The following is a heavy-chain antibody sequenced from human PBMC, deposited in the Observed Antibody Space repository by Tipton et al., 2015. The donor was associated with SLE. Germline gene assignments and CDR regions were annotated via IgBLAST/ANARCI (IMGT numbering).Heavy chain of an antibody. CDR2: IYHSGST. Sequence: TLSLTCAVSGYSISSGYYWGWIRQPPGKGLEWIGSIYHSGSTYYNPSLKSRVTISVDTSKNQFSLKLSSVTAADTAVYYCARNGTYCSGGSCYTRSAFDIWGQGTMVTVSS. CDR1: GYSISSGYY. V-gene: IGHV4-38-2*01. CDR3: ARNGTYCSGGSCYTRSAFDI. J-gene: IGHJ3*02. D-gene: IGHD2-15*01.